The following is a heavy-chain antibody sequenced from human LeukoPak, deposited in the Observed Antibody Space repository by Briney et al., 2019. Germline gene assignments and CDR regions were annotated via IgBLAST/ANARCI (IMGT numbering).Heavy chain of an antibody. CDR3: AREDRPFCSFAL. CDR1: GGSININNY. D-gene: IGHD2-15*01. Sequence: SETLSLTCAVSGGSININNYWSWVRQAPGRGLEWIGEISHVGTTNYNPSLRRRVAMSFDWANNQVSLSLTSVTGADTAVYYCAREDRPFCSFALWGQGVLVTVP. J-gene: IGHJ4*02. V-gene: IGHV4-4*02. CDR2: ISHVGTT.